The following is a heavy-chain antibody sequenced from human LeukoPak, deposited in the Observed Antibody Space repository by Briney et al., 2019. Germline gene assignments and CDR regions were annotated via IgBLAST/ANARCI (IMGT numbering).Heavy chain of an antibody. CDR1: GYTFTGYH. CDR2: IQSDSGDT. CDR3: ARDLTGDLYTFFDY. Sequence: ASVKVSCKTTGYTFTGYHLHWVPQAPGQGLEWTAWIQSDSGDTNYAQKFRGRVTVTRDKFTRTSYIEVDRLSSDDTAVYYCARDLTGDLYTFFDYWGQGTLVTVSS. D-gene: IGHD3-16*02. V-gene: IGHV1-2*02. J-gene: IGHJ4*02.